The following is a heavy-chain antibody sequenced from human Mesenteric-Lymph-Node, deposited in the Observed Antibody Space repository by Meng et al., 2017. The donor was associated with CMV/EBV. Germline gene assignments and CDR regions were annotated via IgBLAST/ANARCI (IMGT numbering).Heavy chain of an antibody. Sequence: GESLKISCAASGFTFSDYYMSWVRQAPGKGLEWVAFIRYDGSDKYYADSVKGRFTISRDNSKNTLYLQMNSLRAEDTAVYYCARSGNYHDISAYYEVIDYWGQGTLVTVSS. D-gene: IGHD3-22*01. CDR3: ARSGNYHDISAYYEVIDY. J-gene: IGHJ4*02. CDR2: IRYDGSDK. V-gene: IGHV3-30*02. CDR1: GFTFSDYY.